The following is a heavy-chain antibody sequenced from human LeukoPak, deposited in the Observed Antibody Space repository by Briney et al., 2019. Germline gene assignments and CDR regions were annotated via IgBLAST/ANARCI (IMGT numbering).Heavy chain of an antibody. CDR3: ARAYNWNDDGSDY. V-gene: IGHV1-2*02. Sequence: ASVKVSCKASGYTFTGYYIHWVRQAPGQGLEWMGWINPNSGGTNYAQKFQGRVTMTRDTSISTAYMELSRLRSDDTAVYYCARAYNWNDDGSDYWGQGTLVTVSS. CDR2: INPNSGGT. D-gene: IGHD1-1*01. J-gene: IGHJ4*02. CDR1: GYTFTGYY.